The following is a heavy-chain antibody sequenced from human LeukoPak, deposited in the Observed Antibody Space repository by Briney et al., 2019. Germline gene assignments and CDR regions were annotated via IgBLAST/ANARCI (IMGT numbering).Heavy chain of an antibody. CDR2: IYSDGST. Sequence: GGSLRLSCAASGFTVSSNYMSWVRQAPGKGLEWVSVIYSDGSTYYGDSVKGRFTISRHNSKNTLYLQMNSLRAEDTAVYYCASFSGSPYAYWSYWGQGTLVTVSS. V-gene: IGHV3-53*04. CDR3: ASFSGSPYAYWSY. J-gene: IGHJ4*02. D-gene: IGHD3-10*01. CDR1: GFTVSSNY.